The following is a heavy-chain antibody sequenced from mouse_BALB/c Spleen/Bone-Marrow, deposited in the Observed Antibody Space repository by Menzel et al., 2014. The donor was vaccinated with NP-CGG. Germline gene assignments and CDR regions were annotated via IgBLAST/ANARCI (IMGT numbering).Heavy chain of an antibody. J-gene: IGHJ2*01. V-gene: IGHV14-3*02. CDR1: GFNIKDTY. CDR3: ASYVYGYYFDY. CDR2: IDPANGNT. D-gene: IGHD2-2*01. Sequence: EVQLQQPGAELVKSGASVKLSCTASGFNIKDTYMHWVKQRPEQGLEWIGRIDPANGNTKYDPKFQGKATITADTSSNPAYLQLSSLTSEDTAVYYCASYVYGYYFDYWGQGTTLTVSS.